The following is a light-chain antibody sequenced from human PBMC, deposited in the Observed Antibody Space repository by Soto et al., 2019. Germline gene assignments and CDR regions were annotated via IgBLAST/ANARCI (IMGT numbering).Light chain of an antibody. CDR2: WAS. J-gene: IGKJ1*01. Sequence: DIVMTQSPDSLAVSLGERATINCKSSQSVLYNSNNKNYLAWYQQKPGQPPKLLIYWASTRESGVPDRFSGSGAGTDFTFTISSLQAEDVAVYYCQQYYNTPWTFGQGTKVEIK. V-gene: IGKV4-1*01. CDR3: QQYYNTPWT. CDR1: QSVLYNSNNKNY.